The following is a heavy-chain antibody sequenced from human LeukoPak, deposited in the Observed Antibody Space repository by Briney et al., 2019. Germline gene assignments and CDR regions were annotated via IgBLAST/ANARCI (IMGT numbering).Heavy chain of an antibody. CDR1: VFSLSDAC. V-gene: IGHV3-15*07. CDR3: TTDSIIAAAGK. Sequence: GGSLRLSCVASVFSLSDACMRWVRQAQGKGLEWVGRIKSKTDGGTTDYAAPVKGRFTISRDDSKNTLYLQMNSLKTEDTAVYYCTTDSIIAAAGKWGQGTLVTVSS. D-gene: IGHD6-13*01. J-gene: IGHJ4*02. CDR2: IKSKTDGGTT.